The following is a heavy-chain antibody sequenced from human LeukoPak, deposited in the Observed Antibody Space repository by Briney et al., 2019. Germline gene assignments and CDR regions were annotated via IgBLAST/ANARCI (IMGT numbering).Heavy chain of an antibody. CDR1: GYTFTGYY. CDR2: INANSGGT. V-gene: IGHV1-2*02. D-gene: IGHD3-22*01. CDR3: ARGTAKVYYDSSGYCFDY. Sequence: GASVKVSCKASGYTFTGYYMHWVRQAPGQGLEWMGWINANSGGTNYAQKFQGRATMTRDTSISTAYMELSRLRSDDTAVYYCARGTAKVYYDSSGYCFDYWGQGTLVTVSS. J-gene: IGHJ4*02.